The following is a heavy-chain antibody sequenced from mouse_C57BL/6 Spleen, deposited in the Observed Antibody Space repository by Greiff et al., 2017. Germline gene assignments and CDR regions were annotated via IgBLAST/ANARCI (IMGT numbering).Heavy chain of an antibody. CDR1: GYTFTSYW. CDR2: IHPNSGST. V-gene: IGHV1-64*01. D-gene: IGHD3-1*01. CDR3: ARSQGSAWFAY. Sequence: QVQLQQPGAELVKPGASVKLSCKASGYTFTSYWMHWVKQRPGQGLEWIGMIHPNSGSTNYNEKFKSKATLTVDKSSSTAYMQLSSLTSEDSAVYYGARSQGSAWFAYWGQGTLVTVSA. J-gene: IGHJ3*01.